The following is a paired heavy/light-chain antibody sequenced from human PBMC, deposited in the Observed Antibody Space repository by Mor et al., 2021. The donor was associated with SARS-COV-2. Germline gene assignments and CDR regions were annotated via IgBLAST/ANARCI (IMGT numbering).Heavy chain of an antibody. CDR2: TSHDGANN. Sequence: LEESGGGVVQPGRSLRLSCVVSGFTLSTYALHWVRQAPGKGLEWVAVTSHDGANNYFAQSVKGRFTTSRDNSRKTLFLQMNSLRVEDTAMYYCARGGSGPFWYFDLWGRGTLVVVSS. D-gene: IGHD2-15*01. J-gene: IGHJ2*01. V-gene: IGHV3-30-3*01. CDR1: GFTLSTYA. CDR3: ARGGSGPFWYFDL.
Light chain of an antibody. CDR1: QTVGSGF. CDR2: GAS. Sequence: EIVLTQSPGTLSLSLGERATLSCRASQTVGSGFLAWYQQRPGQSPRLLIYGASKRATGIPNRFSGSESGTDFTLTISRLEPEDFAVYYCQQYSRSLTFGGGTKVEIK. V-gene: IGKV3-20*01. CDR3: QQYSRSLT. J-gene: IGKJ4*01.